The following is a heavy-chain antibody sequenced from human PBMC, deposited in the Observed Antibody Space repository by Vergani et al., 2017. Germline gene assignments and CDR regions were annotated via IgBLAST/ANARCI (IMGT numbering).Heavy chain of an antibody. CDR2: IIPIFGTA. V-gene: IGHV1-69*01. D-gene: IGHD2-2*01. J-gene: IGHJ4*02. CDR3: AKVVSGYCSSTSCYSDY. Sequence: QVQLVQSGAEVKKPGSSVKVSCKASGGTFSSYAISWVRQAPGQGLEWMGGIIPIFGTANYAQKFQGRVTITADEATSTAYMELSSLRSEDTAVYYCAKVVSGYCSSTSCYSDYWGQGTLVTVSS. CDR1: GGTFSSYA.